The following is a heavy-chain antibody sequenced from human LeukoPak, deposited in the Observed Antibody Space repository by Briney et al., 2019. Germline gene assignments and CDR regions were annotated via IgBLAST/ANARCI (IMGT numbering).Heavy chain of an antibody. J-gene: IGHJ4*02. D-gene: IGHD4-23*01. CDR2: IYYSGST. V-gene: IGHV4-39*01. CDR3: ASVPPYGGKSWYFDY. CDR1: GGSISSSSYY. Sequence: PSETLSLTCTVSGGSISSSSYYWGWIRQPPGKGLEWIGSIYYSGSTYYNPSLKSRVTISVDTSKNQFSLKLSSVTAADTAVYYCASVPPYGGKSWYFDYWGQGTLVTVSS.